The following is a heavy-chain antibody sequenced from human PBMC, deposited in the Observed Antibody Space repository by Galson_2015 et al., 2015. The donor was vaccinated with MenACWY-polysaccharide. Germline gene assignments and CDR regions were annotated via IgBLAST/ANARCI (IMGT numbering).Heavy chain of an antibody. Sequence: SLRLSCAASGFSFSTSWMNWVRQAPGKGLEWVADIKEDGSETYYLDSVKGRFTISRDNAKNSLYLQMSSLRADDTAVYYCRSSLDYWGQGALVTVSS. CDR1: GFSFSTSW. CDR3: RSSLDY. CDR2: IKEDGSET. V-gene: IGHV3-7*01. J-gene: IGHJ4*02.